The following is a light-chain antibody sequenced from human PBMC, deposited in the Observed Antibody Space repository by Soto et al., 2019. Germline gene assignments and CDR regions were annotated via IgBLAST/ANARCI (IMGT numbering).Light chain of an antibody. CDR2: EVS. CDR3: SSYTSSSTYV. Sequence: QSVLTQPASVSGSPGQSITISCTGTSFDVGAYNNVSWYQQHPGKAPKLMIYEVSNRPSGVSNRFSGSKSGNTASLTISGLQAEDEADYYCSSYTSSSTYVFGTGTKLTVL. CDR1: SFDVGAYNN. V-gene: IGLV2-14*01. J-gene: IGLJ1*01.